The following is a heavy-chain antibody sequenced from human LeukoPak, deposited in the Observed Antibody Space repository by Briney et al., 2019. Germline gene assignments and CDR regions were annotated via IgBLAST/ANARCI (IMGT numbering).Heavy chain of an antibody. CDR1: GFTFSRYA. V-gene: IGHV3-23*01. Sequence: GGSLRLSCAASGFTFSRYAMSWVRQAPGKGLDWVSAISGSGGSTYYADSVKGRFTISRDNSKNTLYLQMSSLRAEDTAVYYCAKEGAVAALFDYWGQGTLVTVSS. J-gene: IGHJ4*02. D-gene: IGHD6-19*01. CDR2: ISGSGGST. CDR3: AKEGAVAALFDY.